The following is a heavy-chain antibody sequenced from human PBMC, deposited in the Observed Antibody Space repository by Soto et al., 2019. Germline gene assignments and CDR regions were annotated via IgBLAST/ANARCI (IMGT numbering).Heavy chain of an antibody. V-gene: IGHV4-59*01. CDR1: GGSISSYY. J-gene: IGHJ6*02. D-gene: IGHD2-15*01. CDR3: ASSVVVATPYYYGMDV. Sequence: SETLSLTCTVSGGSISSYYWSWIRQPPGKGLEWIGYIYYSGSTNYNPSLKSRVTISVDTSKNQFSLKLSSVTAADTAVYYCASSVVVATPYYYGMDVWGQGTTVTFSS. CDR2: IYYSGST.